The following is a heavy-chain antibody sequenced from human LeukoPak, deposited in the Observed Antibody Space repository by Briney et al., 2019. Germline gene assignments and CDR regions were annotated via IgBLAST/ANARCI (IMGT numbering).Heavy chain of an antibody. D-gene: IGHD4-17*01. J-gene: IGHJ4*02. CDR1: GFTFSSYA. V-gene: IGHV3-15*01. Sequence: PGGSLRLSCAASGFTFSSYAMHWVRQAPGKGLEWVGRIKSKTDGGTTDYAAPVKGRFTISRDDSKNTLYLQMNSLKTEDTAVYYCTTDYGDLRGDYYFDYWGQGTLVTVSS. CDR2: IKSKTDGGTT. CDR3: TTDYGDLRGDYYFDY.